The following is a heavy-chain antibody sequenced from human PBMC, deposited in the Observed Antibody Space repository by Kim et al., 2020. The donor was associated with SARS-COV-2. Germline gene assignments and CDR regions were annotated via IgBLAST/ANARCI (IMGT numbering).Heavy chain of an antibody. CDR1: GGSFSGYY. CDR3: ARGRGDSSGYSDY. D-gene: IGHD3-22*01. CDR2: INHSGST. Sequence: SETLSLTCAVYGGSFSGYYWSWIRQPPGKGLEWIGEINHSGSTNYNPSLKSRVTISVDTSKNQFSLKLSPVTAADTAVYYCARGRGDSSGYSDYWGQGTLVTVSS. V-gene: IGHV4-34*01. J-gene: IGHJ4*02.